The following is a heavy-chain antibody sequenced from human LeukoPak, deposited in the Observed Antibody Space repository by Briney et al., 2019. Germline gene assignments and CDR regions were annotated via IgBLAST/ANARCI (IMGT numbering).Heavy chain of an antibody. Sequence: GESLKISCQASGYTFTSYWIGWVRQMPGKGLECMGIIYPDDSDTTYSPSFQGQVTISADKSFSTAYLQWSSLKASDTAIYYCARLGGDTYYFGSASYPNWYFDLWGRGTLVIVSA. J-gene: IGHJ2*01. CDR3: ARLGGDTYYFGSASYPNWYFDL. V-gene: IGHV5-51*01. CDR2: IYPDDSDT. D-gene: IGHD3-10*01. CDR1: GYTFTSYW.